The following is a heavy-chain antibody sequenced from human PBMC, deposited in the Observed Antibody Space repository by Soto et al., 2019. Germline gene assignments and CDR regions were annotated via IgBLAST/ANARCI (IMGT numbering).Heavy chain of an antibody. D-gene: IGHD2-2*01. Sequence: EVQLVQSGAEVKKPGESLKISCKTSGYSLTSYWIGWLRQMPGKGMEWMGNIYPYDSDTRYSPSFQGQVTISADTSITTAYLQWSGLRASDTAMYFCARHLVGSTRGNFDYWGQGTLVTVSS. V-gene: IGHV5-51*01. CDR3: ARHLVGSTRGNFDY. J-gene: IGHJ4*01. CDR1: GYSLTSYW. CDR2: IYPYDSDT.